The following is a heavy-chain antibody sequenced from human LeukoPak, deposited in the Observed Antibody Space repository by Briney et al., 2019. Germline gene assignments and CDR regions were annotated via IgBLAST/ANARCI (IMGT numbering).Heavy chain of an antibody. CDR2: IYHSGTT. CDR1: GGSISSSSYF. J-gene: IGHJ5*02. D-gene: IGHD2-15*01. Sequence: PSETLSLTCTVSGGSISSSSYFWGWIRQPPGKGLEWIGIIYHSGTTYYNPSLKSRVTISVDTSKNQFSLNLSSVTAADTAVYYCARRGRVVEISTVYQLGFDPWGQGTLVTVSS. CDR3: ARRGRVVEISTVYQLGFDP. V-gene: IGHV4-39*01.